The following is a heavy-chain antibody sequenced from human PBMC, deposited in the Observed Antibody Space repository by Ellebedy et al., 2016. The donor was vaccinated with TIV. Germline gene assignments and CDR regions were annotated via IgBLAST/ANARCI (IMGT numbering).Heavy chain of an antibody. D-gene: IGHD3-10*01. CDR3: ARERGPYYYGSGTYSTWFDP. CDR2: IKEDGSRE. V-gene: IGHV3-7*01. Sequence: GESLKISXVASRFSFSRYWMSWIRQAPGKGLEWVGNIKEDGSRETYVDSVKGRFTISRDNFENTLYLHMNSLRAEDTAVYYCARERGPYYYGSGTYSTWFDPWGQGTLVTVSS. J-gene: IGHJ5*02. CDR1: RFSFSRYW.